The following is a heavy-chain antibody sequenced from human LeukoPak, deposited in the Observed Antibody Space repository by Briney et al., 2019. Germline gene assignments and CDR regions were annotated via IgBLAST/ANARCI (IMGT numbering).Heavy chain of an antibody. D-gene: IGHD2/OR15-2a*01. CDR2: IFHTGST. Sequence: TSETLSLTCTVSGASFSGYYWSWVRQSPGKGLEWIGEIFHTGSTNYNPSLKSRVTISIDTSKSQLSLKLSSVTAADTAVYYCAREGGGNSYWGQGTLVTVST. CDR1: GASFSGYY. CDR3: AREGGGNSY. V-gene: IGHV4-34*12. J-gene: IGHJ4*02.